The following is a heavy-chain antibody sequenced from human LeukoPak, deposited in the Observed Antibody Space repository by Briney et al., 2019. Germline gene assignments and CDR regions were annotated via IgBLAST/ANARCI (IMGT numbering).Heavy chain of an antibody. V-gene: IGHV3-21*01. CDR2: ISGDGTYI. CDR1: GFTFSSYT. D-gene: IGHD6-13*01. Sequence: PGGPLTLSCAASGFTFSSYTINWFRQSPGRGREWVPSISGDGTYIYYADSVKGRFTISRDNANNSLYLQMNNLRVEDTAVYYCARDAKTQDSSQPDYWGQGTLVTVSS. CDR3: ARDAKTQDSSQPDY. J-gene: IGHJ4*02.